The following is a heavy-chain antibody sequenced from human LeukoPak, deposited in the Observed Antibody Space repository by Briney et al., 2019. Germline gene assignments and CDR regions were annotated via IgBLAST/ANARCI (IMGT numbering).Heavy chain of an antibody. J-gene: IGHJ6*02. CDR1: GFTFSSYS. CDR3: AQSGWISYYYGMDV. V-gene: IGHV3-48*04. Sequence: PGGSLRLSCAASGFTFSSYSMNWVRQAPGKGLEWVSYISSNSSTIYYADSVKGRFTISRDNAKNSLFLQMNSLRAEDTAVYYCAQSGWISYYYGMDVWGQGTTVTVSS. CDR2: ISSNSSTI. D-gene: IGHD6-19*01.